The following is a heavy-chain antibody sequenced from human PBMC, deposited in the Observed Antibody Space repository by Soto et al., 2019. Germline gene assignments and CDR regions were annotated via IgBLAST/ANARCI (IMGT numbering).Heavy chain of an antibody. V-gene: IGHV3-30*18. D-gene: IGHD3-22*01. CDR3: AKAHDSSGYWSPFDI. CDR1: GFTFSSYG. CDR2: VSYDGSKK. J-gene: IGHJ3*02. Sequence: GGSLRLSCAASGFTFSSYGMHWVLQAPGKGLEWVAVVSYDGSKKYYADSVKGRFTISRDNSKNTLYLQMNSLRAEDTAVYYCAKAHDSSGYWSPFDIWGQGTMVTVSS.